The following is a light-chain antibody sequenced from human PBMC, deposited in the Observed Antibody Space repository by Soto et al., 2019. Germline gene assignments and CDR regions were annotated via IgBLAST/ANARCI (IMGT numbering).Light chain of an antibody. CDR1: HSVGRY. J-gene: IGKJ1*01. CDR3: QQCYSIPRT. V-gene: IGKV1-39*01. Sequence: IEMTQYKSSLSASVGDRVSITWRASHSVGRYVNWDRQKPGRAPNLLRYGVCSFHSGVPLRFSLCGSETDFTLTISTLQPEDVATYYCQQCYSIPRTFGQGTMV. CDR2: GVC.